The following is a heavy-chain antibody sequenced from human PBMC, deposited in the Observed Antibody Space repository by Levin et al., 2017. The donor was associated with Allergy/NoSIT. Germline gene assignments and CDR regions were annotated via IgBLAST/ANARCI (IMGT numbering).Heavy chain of an antibody. CDR2: ISSSGSTI. D-gene: IGHD2-8*01. CDR3: ARGVRMVYAIVWVGFAYGMDG. J-gene: IGHJ6*02. Sequence: GGSLRLSCAASGFTFSDYYMSWIRQAPGKGLECVSYISSSGSTIYYADSVKGRFTISRDNAKNSLYLQMNSLRAEDTAVYYCARGVRMVYAIVWVGFAYGMDGWGQGTTVTVSS. V-gene: IGHV3-11*01. CDR1: GFTFSDYY.